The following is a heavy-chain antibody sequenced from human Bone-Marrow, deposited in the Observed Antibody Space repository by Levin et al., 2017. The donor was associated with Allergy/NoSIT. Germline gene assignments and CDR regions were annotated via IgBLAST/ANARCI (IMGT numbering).Heavy chain of an antibody. CDR2: LRSIRHGGTS. CDR3: TRDIAARHWFDP. J-gene: IGHJ5*02. Sequence: GGSLRLSCSASGFTFGDYAMSWFRQAPGKGLEWVAFLRSIRHGGTSEYAASVKGRFIISRDDSKSIAYLQMNSLKIEDTGVYYCTRDIAARHWFDPWGQGTQVTVSS. V-gene: IGHV3-49*03. D-gene: IGHD6-6*01. CDR1: GFTFGDYA.